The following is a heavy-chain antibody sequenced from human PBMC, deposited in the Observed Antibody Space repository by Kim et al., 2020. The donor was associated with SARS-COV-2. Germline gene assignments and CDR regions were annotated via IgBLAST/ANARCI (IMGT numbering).Heavy chain of an antibody. Sequence: ASVKVSCKASGYTFTSYYMHWVRQAPGQGLEWMGIINPSGGSTSYAQKFQGRVTMTRDTSTSTVYMELSSLRSEDTAVYYCARGWWLGYCSSTSCSGLGSSSTFDYWGQGTLVTVSS. CDR1: GYTFTSYY. J-gene: IGHJ4*02. V-gene: IGHV1-46*01. D-gene: IGHD2-2*01. CDR2: INPSGGST. CDR3: ARGWWLGYCSSTSCSGLGSSSTFDY.